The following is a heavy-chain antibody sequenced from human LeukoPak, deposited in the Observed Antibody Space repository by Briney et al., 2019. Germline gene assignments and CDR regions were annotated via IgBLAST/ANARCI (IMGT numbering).Heavy chain of an antibody. J-gene: IGHJ4*02. CDR1: GFTFNNYW. Sequence: GGSLRLSCGASGFTFNNYWMHWVRQAPGKGLEWVSFISSSSSTIYYADSVKGRFTISRDNAKNSLYLQMNSLRAEDTAVYYCARDRGGSYSAIDYWGQGTLVTVSS. V-gene: IGHV3-48*04. CDR2: ISSSSSTI. D-gene: IGHD1-26*01. CDR3: ARDRGGSYSAIDY.